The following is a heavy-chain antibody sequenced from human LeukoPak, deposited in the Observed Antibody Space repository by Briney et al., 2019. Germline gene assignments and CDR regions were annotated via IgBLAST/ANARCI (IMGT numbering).Heavy chain of an antibody. CDR3: ARDSSSWSDY. Sequence: PGGSLRLSCAASGFTFSSYGMHWVRQAPGKGLEWVSSISSSSSYIYYADSVKGRFTISRDNAKNSLYLQMNSLRAEDTAVYYCARDSSSWSDYWGQGTLVTVSS. D-gene: IGHD6-13*01. J-gene: IGHJ4*02. CDR2: ISSSSSYI. CDR1: GFTFSSYG. V-gene: IGHV3-21*01.